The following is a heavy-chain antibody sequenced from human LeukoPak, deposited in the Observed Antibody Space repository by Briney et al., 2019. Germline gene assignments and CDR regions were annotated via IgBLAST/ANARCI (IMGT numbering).Heavy chain of an antibody. CDR2: ISGSGGST. Sequence: PGGSLRLSCAASGFTFSSYAMSWVHQAPGKGLEWVSAISGSGGSTYYADSVKGRFTISRDNSKNTLYLQMNSLRAEDTAVYYCAKEGDYYGSGSSAEYFQHWGQGTLVTVSS. CDR3: AKEGDYYGSGSSAEYFQH. V-gene: IGHV3-23*01. CDR1: GFTFSSYA. J-gene: IGHJ1*01. D-gene: IGHD3-10*01.